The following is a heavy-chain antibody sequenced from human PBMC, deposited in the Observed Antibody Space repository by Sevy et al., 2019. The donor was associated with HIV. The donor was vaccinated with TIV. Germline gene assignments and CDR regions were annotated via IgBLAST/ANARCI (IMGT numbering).Heavy chain of an antibody. D-gene: IGHD3-22*01. CDR3: ARDLRMMVSPPPRYFYFDGMDV. Sequence: GGSLRLSCVASGFTFSKYSMNWVRQAPGKGLEWVSFISSSSSTVYYADSVRGRFTISRDNAKNSLYLQMNSLRDEDTAVYYCARDLRMMVSPPPRYFYFDGMDVWGQGTTVTVSS. CDR1: GFTFSKYS. V-gene: IGHV3-48*02. CDR2: ISSSSSTV. J-gene: IGHJ6*02.